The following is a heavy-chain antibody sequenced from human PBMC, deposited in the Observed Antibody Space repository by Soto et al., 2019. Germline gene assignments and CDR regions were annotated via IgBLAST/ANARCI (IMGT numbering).Heavy chain of an antibody. CDR1: GGTISGYY. D-gene: IGHD3-3*01. Sequence: ETLSLTCSVSGGTISGYYWTWIRQPAGKGLEWIGRIYSSGNTKYNPSLQSRVTMSLDTSNNQFSLRLTSVTAADTAVYYCARGQRFSDWFDPWGQGTLVTVSS. V-gene: IGHV4-4*07. CDR3: ARGQRFSDWFDP. CDR2: IYSSGNT. J-gene: IGHJ5*02.